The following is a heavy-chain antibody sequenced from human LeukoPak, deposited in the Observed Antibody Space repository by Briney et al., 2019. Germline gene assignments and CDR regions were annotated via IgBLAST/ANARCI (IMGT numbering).Heavy chain of an antibody. V-gene: IGHV4-4*02. CDR2: IDHSGST. Sequence: SGTLSLTCAVSGGSIINSNWWSWVRQPPGKGLEWIGEIDHSGSTSYNPSLKSRVTMSVDRSQNQFSLRLSTVTAADTAVYYCARGLVEMATSYFDLWGRGTLVTVSS. D-gene: IGHD5-24*01. CDR3: ARGLVEMATSYFDL. CDR1: GGSIINSNW. J-gene: IGHJ2*01.